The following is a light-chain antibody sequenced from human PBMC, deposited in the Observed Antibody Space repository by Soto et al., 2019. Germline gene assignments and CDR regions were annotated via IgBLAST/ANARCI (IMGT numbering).Light chain of an antibody. CDR3: QTWGSGIVV. J-gene: IGLJ2*01. V-gene: IGLV4-69*01. CDR2: LNSDGSH. CDR1: SGHSNYA. Sequence: QSVLTQSPSASASLGASVKLTCTLSSGHSNYAIAWHQQQSEKGPRYLMKLNSDGSHSKGDGIPVRFSGSSSGAERYLTISSLQSEDEADYYCQTWGSGIVVFGGGTQLTVL.